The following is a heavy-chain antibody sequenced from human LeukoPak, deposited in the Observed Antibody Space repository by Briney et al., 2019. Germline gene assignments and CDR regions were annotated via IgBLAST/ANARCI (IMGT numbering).Heavy chain of an antibody. CDR3: ARVSYGSGSPNWFDP. CDR1: GGSISSYY. J-gene: IGHJ5*02. V-gene: IGHV4-59*01. Sequence: PSGTLSLTCTVSGGSISSYYWSWIRQPPGKGLEWIGHIYYSGSTNYNPSLKSRVTISVDTSKNQFSLKLSSVTAADTAVYYCARVSYGSGSPNWFDPWGQGTLVTVSS. D-gene: IGHD3-10*01. CDR2: IYYSGST.